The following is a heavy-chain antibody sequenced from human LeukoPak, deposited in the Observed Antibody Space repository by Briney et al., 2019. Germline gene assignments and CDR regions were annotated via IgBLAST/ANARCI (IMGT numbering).Heavy chain of an antibody. CDR1: GITLSNYG. V-gene: IGHV3-23*01. Sequence: GGSLRLSCAVSGITLSNYGMTRVRQAPGKGLEWVAGLSGSGGSTNYADSVKGRFTISRDNAKNTLYLQMNSLRAEDTAVYFCAKRGVVIRVILVGFHKEAYYFDSWGQGVLVTVSS. D-gene: IGHD3-22*01. CDR3: AKRGVVIRVILVGFHKEAYYFDS. J-gene: IGHJ4*02. CDR2: LSGSGGST.